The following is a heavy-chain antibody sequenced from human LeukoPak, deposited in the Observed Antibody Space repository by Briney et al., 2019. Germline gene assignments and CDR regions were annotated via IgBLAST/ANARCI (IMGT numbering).Heavy chain of an antibody. J-gene: IGHJ4*02. V-gene: IGHV4-31*03. Sequence: SQTLSLTCTVSGGSISSGGYYWSWIRQHPGKGLEWIGYIYYSGSTYYNPSPKSRVTISVDTSKNQFSLKLSSVTAADTAVYYCARGGTSTTDYYDSSGYLDYWGQGTLVTVSS. CDR2: IYYSGST. D-gene: IGHD3-22*01. CDR1: GGSISSGGYY. CDR3: ARGGTSTTDYYDSSGYLDY.